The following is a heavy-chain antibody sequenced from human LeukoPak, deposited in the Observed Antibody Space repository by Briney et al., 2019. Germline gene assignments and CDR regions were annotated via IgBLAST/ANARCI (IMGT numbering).Heavy chain of an antibody. CDR2: IIGGAGIT. Sequence: GGSLRLSCAASGFSFTSHVMSWGREAPGKGVEWGSGIIGGAGITYYADSVKGRFTFSGDNSKNTLFLQMNSLRAEDTAVYYCAHGAMYQLDYWGQGTLVTVSS. J-gene: IGHJ4*02. CDR1: GFSFTSHV. V-gene: IGHV3-23*01. D-gene: IGHD2-2*01. CDR3: AHGAMYQLDY.